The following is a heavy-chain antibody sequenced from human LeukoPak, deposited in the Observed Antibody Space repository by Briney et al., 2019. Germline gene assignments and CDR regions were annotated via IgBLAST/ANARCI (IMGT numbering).Heavy chain of an antibody. J-gene: IGHJ4*02. Sequence: SETLSLTCAVYGGSFSGYYWSWIRQPPGKGLEWIGEINHSGSTNYNPSLKSRVTISVDTSKNRFSLKLSSVTAADTAVYYCATAGNYDFWSGYYYWGQGTLVTVSS. CDR1: GGSFSGYY. D-gene: IGHD3-3*01. CDR3: ATAGNYDFWSGYYY. V-gene: IGHV4-34*01. CDR2: INHSGST.